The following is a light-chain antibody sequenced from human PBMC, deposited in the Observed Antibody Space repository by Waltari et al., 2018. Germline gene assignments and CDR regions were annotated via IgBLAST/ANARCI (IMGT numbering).Light chain of an antibody. CDR2: PKS. V-gene: IGKV1-39*01. J-gene: IGKJ1*01. CDR3: QKSSSTPPWT. Sequence: DIQMTQSPSSLSASVGDRVTITCRASQSISIYLNWYQQKPGKAPKLLIYPKSNLQRGVPSRFSGSGSGTDFTLTISSLQPEDFATYYCQKSSSTPPWTFGQGTKVEIK. CDR1: QSISIY.